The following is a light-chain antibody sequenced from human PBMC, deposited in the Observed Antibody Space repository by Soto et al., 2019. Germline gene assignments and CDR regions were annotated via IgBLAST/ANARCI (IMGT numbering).Light chain of an antibody. Sequence: DIQMNQSRSTLSASVGYRVSITCRASQSISSWLAWYQQKPGKAPKILIYKASSLESGVPSRFSGSGSGTEFTLTISSLQPDDFATYYCQQYNSYPITFGQGTRLEIK. CDR1: QSISSW. CDR2: KAS. J-gene: IGKJ5*01. CDR3: QQYNSYPIT. V-gene: IGKV1-5*03.